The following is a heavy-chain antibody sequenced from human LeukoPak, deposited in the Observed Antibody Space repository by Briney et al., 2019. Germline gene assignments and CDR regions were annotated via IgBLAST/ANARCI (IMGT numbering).Heavy chain of an antibody. J-gene: IGHJ1*01. V-gene: IGHV3-74*01. Sequence: GGSLRLSCAASGFTFSRYWMHWVRQAPGKRLVWVSRINSDGSSTSYADSVKGRFAISRDNSKNTLYLQMNSLRDGDTAVYYCASAGYSYGAFFDWGQGTLVTVSS. CDR3: ASAGYSYGAFFD. CDR1: GFTFSRYW. CDR2: INSDGSST. D-gene: IGHD5-18*01.